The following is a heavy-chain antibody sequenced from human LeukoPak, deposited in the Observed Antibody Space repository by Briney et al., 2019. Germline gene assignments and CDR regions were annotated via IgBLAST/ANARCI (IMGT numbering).Heavy chain of an antibody. CDR3: ARDGSYNGSWFDP. CDR2: ISSSSSYI. Sequence: GGSLRLSCAASGFTFSSYSINWVRQAPGKGLEWVSSISSSSSYIYYADSVKGRFTISRDNAKNSLYLQMNSLRAEDTAVYYCARDGSYNGSWFDPWGQGTLVTVSS. CDR1: GFTFSSYS. V-gene: IGHV3-21*01. D-gene: IGHD1-26*01. J-gene: IGHJ5*02.